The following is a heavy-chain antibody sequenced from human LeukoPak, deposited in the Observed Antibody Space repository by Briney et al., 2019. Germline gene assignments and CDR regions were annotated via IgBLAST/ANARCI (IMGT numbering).Heavy chain of an antibody. CDR1: GFTLEDYA. Sequence: GGSLRLSCAGSGFTLEDYAMHWVRQAPGKGLEWVSGISWNSGSIGYADSVKGRLTISRDNAKNSLYLQMNSLRAEDTALYYCTKDEGRYFDWSPIMTWGQGTLVTVSS. CDR2: ISWNSGSI. D-gene: IGHD3-9*01. V-gene: IGHV3-9*01. CDR3: TKDEGRYFDWSPIMT. J-gene: IGHJ4*02.